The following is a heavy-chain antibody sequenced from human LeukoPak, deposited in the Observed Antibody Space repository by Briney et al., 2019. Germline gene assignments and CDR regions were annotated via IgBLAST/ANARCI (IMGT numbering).Heavy chain of an antibody. V-gene: IGHV1-46*01. D-gene: IGHD5-18*01. CDR3: ARSRDTAMEYYYYYYMDV. CDR2: INPSGGST. Sequence: ASVKVSRKASGYTFTSYYMHWVRQAPGQGLEWMGIINPSGGSTSYAQKFQGRVTMTRDTSTSTVYMELSSLRSEDTAVYYCARSRDTAMEYYYYYYMDVWGKGTTVTVSS. CDR1: GYTFTSYY. J-gene: IGHJ6*03.